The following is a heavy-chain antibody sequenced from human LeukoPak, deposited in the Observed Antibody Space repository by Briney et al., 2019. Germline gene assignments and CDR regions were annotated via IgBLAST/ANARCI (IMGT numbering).Heavy chain of an antibody. J-gene: IGHJ4*02. CDR2: IKGDESAK. CDR1: GFTFSTYW. D-gene: IGHD1-26*01. Sequence: GGSLRLSCAGSGFTFSTYWMAWVRQAPGKGLEWVANIKGDESAKHQADSVKGRFTISRDNAQSSAFLQMNSLRGEDTAVYYCARDVGGSLDYWGQGTLVTVSS. CDR3: ARDVGGSLDY. V-gene: IGHV3-7*01.